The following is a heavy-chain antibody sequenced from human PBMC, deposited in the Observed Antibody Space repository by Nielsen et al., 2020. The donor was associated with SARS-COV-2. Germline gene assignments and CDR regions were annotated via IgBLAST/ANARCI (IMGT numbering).Heavy chain of an antibody. CDR2: IGSAGDT. V-gene: IGHV3-13*04. CDR3: ARGGYGWIGGGMDV. Sequence: GESLKISCVAPGFTFSSYDMRWVRQAPGKGLEWVSAIGSAGDTYYPGSVKGRFTISRENAKNSLYLQMNSLRAGDTAVYYCARGGYGWIGGGMDVWGQGTTVTVSS. J-gene: IGHJ6*02. CDR1: GFTFSSYD. D-gene: IGHD3-10*01.